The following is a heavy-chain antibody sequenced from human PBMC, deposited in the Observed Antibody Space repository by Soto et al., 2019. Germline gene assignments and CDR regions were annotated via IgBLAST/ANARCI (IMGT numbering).Heavy chain of an antibody. CDR3: AHSRYSRSSFDY. Sequence: SGPTLVNPHRPTQTLTLTCTFSGFSLTSNDVGVGWIRQPPGKALEWLALIYWDDDKRYSPSLKSRLTITKDTSKNQVVLRMTNMDPVDTATYYCAHSRYSRSSFDYWGQGTLVTVSS. CDR1: GFSLTSNDVG. D-gene: IGHD6-6*01. CDR2: IYWDDDK. J-gene: IGHJ4*02. V-gene: IGHV2-5*02.